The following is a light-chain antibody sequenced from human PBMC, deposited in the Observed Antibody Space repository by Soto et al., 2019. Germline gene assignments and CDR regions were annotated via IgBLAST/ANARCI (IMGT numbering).Light chain of an antibody. CDR1: SSNIGAGYD. V-gene: IGLV1-40*01. CDR3: LSFDSSLSVV. J-gene: IGLJ2*01. Sequence: QAVVTQPPSVSGAPGQRVTISCTGSSSNIGAGYDVHWYQQLPGRAPKLLIYGNTNRPSGVPDRFSGSKSGTSASRAITGLQAEDEADYYCLSFDSSLSVVFGGGTKLTVL. CDR2: GNT.